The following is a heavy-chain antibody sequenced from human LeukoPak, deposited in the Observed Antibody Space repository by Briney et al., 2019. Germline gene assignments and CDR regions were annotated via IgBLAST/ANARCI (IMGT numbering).Heavy chain of an antibody. CDR3: ARVLSTTYYYYGMDV. V-gene: IGHV1-8*01. J-gene: IGHJ6*02. CDR2: MNPNSGNT. D-gene: IGHD1-14*01. CDR1: GYTFTSFD. Sequence: ASVKVSCKASGYTFTSFDINWVRQATGQGLEWMGWMNPNSGNTGYAQKFQGRVTMTRDTSTSTVYMELSSLRSEDTAVYYCARVLSTTYYYYGMDVWDQGTTVTVSS.